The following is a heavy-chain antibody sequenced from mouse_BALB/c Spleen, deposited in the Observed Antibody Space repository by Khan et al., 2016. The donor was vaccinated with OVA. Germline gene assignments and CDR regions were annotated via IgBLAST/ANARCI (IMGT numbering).Heavy chain of an antibody. CDR1: GFTFSSYG. CDR2: ISSSGSYT. J-gene: IGHJ4*01. CDR3: ARRGTGQPTYHYYAMDY. D-gene: IGHD1-1*01. Sequence: ELELVGSGGDLVKPGGSLKLSCAASGFTFSSYGMSWVRQTPDKRLEWVASISSSGSYTYYPESVKGRFTCTRDMAKNTLYLQMSSMKYEDTAIYYCARRGTGQPTYHYYAMDYWGQGTSVTVSS. V-gene: IGHV5-6*01.